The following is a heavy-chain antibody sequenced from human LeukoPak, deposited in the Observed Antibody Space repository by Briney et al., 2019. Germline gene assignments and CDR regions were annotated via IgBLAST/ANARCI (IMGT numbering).Heavy chain of an antibody. CDR1: GFIFSDYW. CDR3: ARVGLLHYPMDY. D-gene: IGHD1-26*01. CDR2: IKSDGSST. Sequence: GGSLRLSCAASGFIFSDYWMHWVRQGPGKGLVWVSRIKSDGSSTSYADSVKGRFTTSRDNAQNSVYLQMNSLRAEDTAVYYCARVGLLHYPMDYWGRGTLLTVSS. J-gene: IGHJ4*02. V-gene: IGHV3-74*01.